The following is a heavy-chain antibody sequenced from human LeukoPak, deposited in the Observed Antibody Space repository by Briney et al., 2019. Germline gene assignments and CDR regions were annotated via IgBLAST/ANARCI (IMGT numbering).Heavy chain of an antibody. J-gene: IGHJ6*04. V-gene: IGHV3-9*01. D-gene: IGHD3-10*02. Sequence: GGSLRLSCVVSGFIFDDYAMHWVRQAPGKGPEWVSGISSNSESIGYADSVKGRFTISRDNAKNSLYLQMDSLRAEDTAVYYCAELGITMIGGVWGKGTTVTISS. CDR1: GFIFDDYA. CDR3: AELGITMIGGV. CDR2: ISSNSESI.